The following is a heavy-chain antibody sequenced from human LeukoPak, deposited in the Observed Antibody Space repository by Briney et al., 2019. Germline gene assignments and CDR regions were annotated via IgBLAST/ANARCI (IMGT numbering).Heavy chain of an antibody. CDR3: ARDVVDHNWFDP. D-gene: IGHD2-15*01. CDR2: ISPNSGRT. Sequence: GASVKVSCKTSGYTFTDYYVHWVRQAPGQGLEWMGWISPNSGRTYYAQKFQGRVTMTRDTSITTAYMELSRLKSDDTAVYYCARDVVDHNWFDPWGQGTLVTVSS. J-gene: IGHJ5*02. CDR1: GYTFTDYY. V-gene: IGHV1-2*02.